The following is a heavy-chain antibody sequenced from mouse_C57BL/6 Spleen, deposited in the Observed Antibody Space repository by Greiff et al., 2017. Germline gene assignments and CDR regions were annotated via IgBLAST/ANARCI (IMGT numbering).Heavy chain of an antibody. CDR2: IDPSDSYT. J-gene: IGHJ2*01. D-gene: IGHD1-1*01. Sequence: QVQLQQPGAELVMPGASVKLSCKASGYTFTSYWMHWVKQRPGQGLEWIGEIDPSDSYTNYNQKFKGKSTLTVDKSSSTAYMQLSSLTSEDSAVYYCARRYGSSLYYFDYWGQGTTLTVSS. CDR3: ARRYGSSLYYFDY. V-gene: IGHV1-69*01. CDR1: GYTFTSYW.